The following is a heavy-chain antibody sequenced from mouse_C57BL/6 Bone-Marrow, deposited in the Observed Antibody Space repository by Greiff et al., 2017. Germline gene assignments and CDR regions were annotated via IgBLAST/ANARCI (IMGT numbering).Heavy chain of an antibody. Sequence: EVKLVESGGDLVKPGGSLKLSCAASGFTFSSYGMSWVRQTPDKRLEWVATISSGGSYTYYPDSVKGRFTISRDNAKNTLYLQMSSLKSEDTAMYYCAKLQLAYWGQGTLVTVSA. V-gene: IGHV5-6*02. CDR3: AKLQLAY. CDR1: GFTFSSYG. D-gene: IGHD6-1*01. J-gene: IGHJ3*01. CDR2: ISSGGSYT.